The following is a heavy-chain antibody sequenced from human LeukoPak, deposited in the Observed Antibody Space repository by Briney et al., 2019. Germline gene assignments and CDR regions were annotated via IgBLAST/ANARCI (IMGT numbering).Heavy chain of an antibody. D-gene: IGHD2-15*01. CDR1: GGSISSSSYY. Sequence: SETLSLTCAVSGGSISSSSYYWGWIRQPPGKGLEWIRSIYYSGSTYYNPSLKSRVTISVDTSKNQFSEQPSSVTAADTAVYYCARHASQPELGYCSGGSCYPPNWFDPWGQGTLVTVSS. V-gene: IGHV4-39*01. CDR2: IYYSGST. CDR3: ARHASQPELGYCSGGSCYPPNWFDP. J-gene: IGHJ5*02.